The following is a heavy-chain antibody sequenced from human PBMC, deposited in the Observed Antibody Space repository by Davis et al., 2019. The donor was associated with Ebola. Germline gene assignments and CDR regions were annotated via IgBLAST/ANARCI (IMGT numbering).Heavy chain of an antibody. Sequence: PSETLSLTFPLSPFSFSPYILNWLRQSPSRGLEFLGRTYYTSKWNNDYAVSVKSRIIINTDTSENQFSLQLNSVTPEDTAVYYCARGWLRTGLEYWGQGAPVTVSS. CDR1: PFSFSPYI. V-gene: IGHV6-1*01. J-gene: IGHJ4*02. D-gene: IGHD5-12*01. CDR3: ARGWLRTGLEY. CDR2: TYYTSKWNN.